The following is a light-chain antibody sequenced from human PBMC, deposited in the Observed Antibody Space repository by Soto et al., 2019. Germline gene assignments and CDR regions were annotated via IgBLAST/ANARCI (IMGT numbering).Light chain of an antibody. J-gene: IGLJ1*01. V-gene: IGLV2-14*01. CDR1: SSDVGDYNY. Sequence: QSALTQPASVSGSPGQSITISCTGTSSDVGDYNYVSWYQQHPGKAPKLMIYEVSNRPSGVSNRFSGSKSGNTASLTISGLQAEDEAEYYCSSYTSSSTLYVFGTGTKLTVL. CDR2: EVS. CDR3: SSYTSSSTLYV.